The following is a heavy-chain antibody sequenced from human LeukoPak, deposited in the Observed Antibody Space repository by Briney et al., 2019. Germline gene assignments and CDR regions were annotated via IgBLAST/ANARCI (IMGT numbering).Heavy chain of an antibody. CDR2: IFYSGST. Sequence: SETLSLTCTVSGGSISTYYWSWIRQPPGKGLEWIGYIFYSGSTNYNPSLKSRVTLSVDTSKNQFSLKLSSVTAADTAVYYCARLQYGSGDYHEVDYWGQGTLVTVSS. J-gene: IGHJ4*02. CDR1: GGSISTYY. CDR3: ARLQYGSGDYHEVDY. D-gene: IGHD3-22*01. V-gene: IGHV4-59*08.